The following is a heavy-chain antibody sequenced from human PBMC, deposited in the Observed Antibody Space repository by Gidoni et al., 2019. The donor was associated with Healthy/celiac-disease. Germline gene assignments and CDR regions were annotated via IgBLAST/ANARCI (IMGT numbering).Heavy chain of an antibody. CDR2: ISYDGSNK. J-gene: IGHJ4*02. CDR1: GFTSSSYA. V-gene: IGHV3-30-3*01. Sequence: QVQLVESGGGVVQPGRSLRLYSAASGFTSSSYAMHWVRQAPGKGLEWVAVISYDGSNKYYADSVKGRFTISRDNSKNTLYLQMNSLRAEDTAVYYCARAPIVVVINLDYWGQGTLVTVSS. D-gene: IGHD3-22*01. CDR3: ARAPIVVVINLDY.